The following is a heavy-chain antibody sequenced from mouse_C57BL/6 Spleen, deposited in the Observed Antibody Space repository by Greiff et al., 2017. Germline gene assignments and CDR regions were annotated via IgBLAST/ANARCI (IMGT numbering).Heavy chain of an antibody. Sequence: VKLMESGAELVRPGASVTLSCKASGYTFTDYEMHWVKQTPVHGLEWIGAIDPETGGTAYNQKFKGKAILTADKSSSTAYMELRSLTSEDSAVYYCTRPRDYGRGWFAYWGQGTLVTVSA. J-gene: IGHJ3*01. CDR1: GYTFTDYE. CDR3: TRPRDYGRGWFAY. D-gene: IGHD1-1*01. CDR2: IDPETGGT. V-gene: IGHV1-15*01.